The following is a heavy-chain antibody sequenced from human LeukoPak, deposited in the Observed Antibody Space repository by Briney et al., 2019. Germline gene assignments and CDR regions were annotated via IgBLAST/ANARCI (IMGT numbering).Heavy chain of an antibody. V-gene: IGHV3-7*01. J-gene: IGHJ4*02. Sequence: PGGSLRLSCAASGFTFSSYWMSWVRQAPGKGLEWVANIKQDGSEKYYVDSVKGRFTISRDNAKNSLYLQMNSLRAEDTAVYYCARGLLDPDHYYGSGSYIDYWGQGTLVTVSS. D-gene: IGHD3-10*01. CDR3: ARGLLDPDHYYGSGSYIDY. CDR1: GFTFSSYW. CDR2: IKQDGSEK.